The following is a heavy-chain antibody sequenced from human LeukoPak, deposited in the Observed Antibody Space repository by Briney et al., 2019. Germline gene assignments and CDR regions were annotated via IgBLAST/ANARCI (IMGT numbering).Heavy chain of an antibody. Sequence: PSETLSLTCTVSGGSISSSSYCWGWIRQPPGKGLEWIGSIYYSGSTNYNPSLKSRVTISVDTSKNQFSLKLSSVTAADTAVYYCARVNDYVWGSYRPMYYYFDYWGQGTLVTVSS. CDR1: GGSISSSSYC. J-gene: IGHJ4*02. V-gene: IGHV4-39*07. D-gene: IGHD3-16*02. CDR2: IYYSGST. CDR3: ARVNDYVWGSYRPMYYYFDY.